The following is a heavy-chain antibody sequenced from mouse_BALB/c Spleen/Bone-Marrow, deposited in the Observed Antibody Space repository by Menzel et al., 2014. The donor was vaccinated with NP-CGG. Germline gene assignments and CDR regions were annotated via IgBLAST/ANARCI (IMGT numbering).Heavy chain of an antibody. CDR2: IRNKANGYTT. V-gene: IGHV7-3*02. CDR1: GFTFTDYY. J-gene: IGHJ1*01. CDR3: ARDNYYGYHWYFDV. D-gene: IGHD1-2*01. Sequence: EVMLVESGGGLVQPGGSLGLSCATSGFTFTDYYMSWVRQPPGKALEWLGFIRNKANGYTTEYSASVKGRFTTSRDNSQSILYLQMNTLRAEDSATYYCARDNYYGYHWYFDVWGAGTTVTVSS.